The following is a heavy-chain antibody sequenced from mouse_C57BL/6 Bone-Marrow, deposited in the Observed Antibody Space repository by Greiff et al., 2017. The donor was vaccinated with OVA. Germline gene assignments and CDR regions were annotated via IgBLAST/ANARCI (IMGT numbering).Heavy chain of an antibody. CDR1: GYTFTSYW. CDR2: IDPSDSYT. Sequence: VQLQQPGAELVRPGTSVKLSCKASGYTFTSYWMHWVKQRPGQGLEWIGVIDPSDSYTNYNQKLKGKATLTVDTSSSTAYMQLSSLTSEDSAVYYCVGDGYYGGWFAYWGQGTLVTVSA. CDR3: VGDGYYGGWFAY. J-gene: IGHJ3*01. D-gene: IGHD2-3*01. V-gene: IGHV1-59*01.